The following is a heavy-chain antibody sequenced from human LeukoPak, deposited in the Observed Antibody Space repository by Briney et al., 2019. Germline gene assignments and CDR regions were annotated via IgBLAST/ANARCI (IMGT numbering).Heavy chain of an antibody. V-gene: IGHV3-23*01. D-gene: IGHD6-6*01. Sequence: GGSLRLSCAASGFTFSSYAMSWVRQAPGKGLEWVSAISGSGGSTYYADSVKGRFTISRDNSKNTLYLQMNSLRAEDTAVYYCAKDRGGTVATRPPHDYWGQGTLVTVSS. CDR1: GFTFSSYA. J-gene: IGHJ4*02. CDR2: ISGSGGST. CDR3: AKDRGGTVATRPPHDY.